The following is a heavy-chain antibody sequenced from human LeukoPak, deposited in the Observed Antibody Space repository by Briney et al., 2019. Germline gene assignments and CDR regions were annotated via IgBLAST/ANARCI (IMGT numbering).Heavy chain of an antibody. D-gene: IGHD1-26*01. CDR1: GFTFSRYG. J-gene: IGHJ4*02. Sequence: QPGRSLRLSCAASGFTFSRYGMHWVRQAPGKGLEWLAVISYDGSDEYYADFVKGRFTISRDNSKNTLYLQMNSLRTEDTAVYYCAKDLGRYRNNYFDYWGQGTLVTVSS. CDR3: AKDLGRYRNNYFDY. V-gene: IGHV3-30*18. CDR2: ISYDGSDE.